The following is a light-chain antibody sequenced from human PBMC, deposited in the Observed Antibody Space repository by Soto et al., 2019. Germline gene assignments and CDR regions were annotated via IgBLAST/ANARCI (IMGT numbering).Light chain of an antibody. CDR2: EVT. J-gene: IGLJ2*01. V-gene: IGLV2-14*01. Sequence: QPVLTQPASVSGSPGQSITISCTGTSSDVGIYKYVSWYQQDPGKAPNLMIYEVTNRPSGVSNRFSGSKSGNTASLTISGLQAEDEADYYCSSYTSSSTVVFGGGTKVTVL. CDR3: SSYTSSSTVV. CDR1: SSDVGIYKY.